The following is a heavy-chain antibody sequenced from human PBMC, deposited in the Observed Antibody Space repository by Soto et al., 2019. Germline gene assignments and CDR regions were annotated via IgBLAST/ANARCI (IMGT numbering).Heavy chain of an antibody. J-gene: IGHJ4*02. CDR1: GFTVSSNY. CDR3: ARDLDDGSGSYTDY. V-gene: IGHV3-66*01. Sequence: PGGSLRLSCAASGFTVSSNYMSWVRQAPGKGLEWVSVIYSGGSTYFADSVKDRFSISRDNSKNTLHLQMNSLRAEDTAVYYCARDLDDGSGSYTDYWGQGTLVTVSS. CDR2: IYSGGST. D-gene: IGHD3-10*01.